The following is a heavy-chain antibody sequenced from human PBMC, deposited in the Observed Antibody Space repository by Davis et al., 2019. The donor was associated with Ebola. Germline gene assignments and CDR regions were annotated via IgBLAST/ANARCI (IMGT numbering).Heavy chain of an antibody. CDR2: IYYSGST. CDR3: ARARSLAAAGMGFDY. Sequence: SETLSLTCTVSGAAITSYYWSWIRQPPGKGLEWIGYIYYSGSTNYNPSLKSRVTISVDTSKNQFSLKLSSVTAADTAVYYCARARSLAAAGMGFDYWGQGTLVTVSS. J-gene: IGHJ4*02. D-gene: IGHD6-13*01. V-gene: IGHV4-59*01. CDR1: GAAITSYY.